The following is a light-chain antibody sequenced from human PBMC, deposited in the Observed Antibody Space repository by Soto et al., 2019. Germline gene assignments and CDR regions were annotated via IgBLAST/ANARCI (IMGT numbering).Light chain of an antibody. CDR3: QQYYSTLLIT. V-gene: IGKV4-1*01. CDR2: WAS. J-gene: IGKJ5*01. Sequence: DIVMTQSPDSLAVSLGERATINCKSSQSVLYSSNNKNYLAWYQQKPGQPPKLLIYWASTRESGVPDRFSGSGSGTDFTLTISSLQAEDVAVYYCQQYYSTLLITYGQGTRPEIK. CDR1: QSVLYSSNNKNY.